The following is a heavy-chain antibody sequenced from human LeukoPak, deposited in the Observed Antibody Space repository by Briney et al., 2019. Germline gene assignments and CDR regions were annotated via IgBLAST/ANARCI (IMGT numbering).Heavy chain of an antibody. CDR2: IWYDGSNK. CDR3: ARTYTAYSSAGIFQH. V-gene: IGHV3-30*19. Sequence: GGSLRLSCAASGFTFSSYGMHWVRQAPGKGLEWVAVIWYDGSNKYYADSVKGRFTISRDNSKNTLYLQMNSLRAEDTAVYYCARTYTAYSSAGIFQHWGQGTLVTVSS. J-gene: IGHJ1*01. CDR1: GFTFSSYG. D-gene: IGHD3-16*01.